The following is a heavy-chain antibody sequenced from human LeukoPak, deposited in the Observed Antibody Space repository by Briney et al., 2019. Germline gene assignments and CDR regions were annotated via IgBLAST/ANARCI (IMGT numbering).Heavy chain of an antibody. CDR3: AREGEGGYYGSGSPGFDY. J-gene: IGHJ4*02. D-gene: IGHD3-10*01. Sequence: SETLSLTCAVSGGSISSGGYSWSWIRQPPGKGLERIGYIYHSGSTYYNPSLKSRVTISVDRSKNQFSLKLSSVTAADTAVYYCAREGEGGYYGSGSPGFDYWGQGTLVTVSS. CDR2: IYHSGST. V-gene: IGHV4-30-2*01. CDR1: GGSISSGGYS.